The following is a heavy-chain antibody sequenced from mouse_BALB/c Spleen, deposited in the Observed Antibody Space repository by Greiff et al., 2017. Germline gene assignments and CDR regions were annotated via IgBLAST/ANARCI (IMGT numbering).Heavy chain of an antibody. D-gene: IGHD2-1*01. Sequence: EVHLVESGGGLVKPGGSLKLSCAASGFTFSSYTMSWVRQTPEKRLEWVAYISNGGGSTYYPDTVKGRFTISRDNAKNTLYLQMSSLKSEDTAMYYCARHYYGNYEFAYWGQGTLVTVSA. V-gene: IGHV5-12-2*01. CDR1: GFTFSSYT. J-gene: IGHJ3*01. CDR2: ISNGGGST. CDR3: ARHYYGNYEFAY.